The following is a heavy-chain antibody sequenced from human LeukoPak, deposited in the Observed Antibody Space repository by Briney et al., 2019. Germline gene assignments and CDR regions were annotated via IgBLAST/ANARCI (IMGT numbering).Heavy chain of an antibody. Sequence: SETLSLTCTVSGGSISSYYWSWIRQPPGKGLEWIGYIYYSGSTNYNPSLKSRVTISVDTSKNQFSLKLSSVTAADTAVYYCAREGSIAAAGTPFDYWGQGTLVTVSS. CDR2: IYYSGST. J-gene: IGHJ4*02. CDR3: AREGSIAAAGTPFDY. V-gene: IGHV4-59*01. CDR1: GGSISSYY. D-gene: IGHD6-13*01.